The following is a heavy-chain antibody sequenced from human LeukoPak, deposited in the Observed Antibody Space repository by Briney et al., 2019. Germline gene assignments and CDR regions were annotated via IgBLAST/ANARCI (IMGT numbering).Heavy chain of an antibody. J-gene: IGHJ4*02. CDR1: GYTFVGYY. CDR2: IGPYTGNT. Sequence: GASVKVSCKASGYTFVGYYLHWVRQAPGQGLEWMAWIGPYTGNTHYAQKFQGRITVTRDTSVSTTYMELTWLTSDGTARYYCAREYSASEHWGQGTLVTVSS. V-gene: IGHV1-2*02. CDR3: AREYSASEH. D-gene: IGHD5-12*01.